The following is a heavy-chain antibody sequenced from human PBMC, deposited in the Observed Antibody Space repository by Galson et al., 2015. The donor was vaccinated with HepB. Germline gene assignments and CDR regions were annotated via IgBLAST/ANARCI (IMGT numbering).Heavy chain of an antibody. V-gene: IGHV3-11*06. CDR1: GFTFSDYY. CDR3: ARDRGRMVRGVKTTTGYYYYGMDV. J-gene: IGHJ6*02. D-gene: IGHD3-10*01. CDR2: ISSSSSYT. Sequence: LRLSCAASGFTFSDYYMSWIRQAPGKGLEWVSYISSSSSYTNYADSVKGRFTISRDNAKNSLYLQMNSLRAEDTAVYYCARDRGRMVRGVKTTTGYYYYGMDVWG.